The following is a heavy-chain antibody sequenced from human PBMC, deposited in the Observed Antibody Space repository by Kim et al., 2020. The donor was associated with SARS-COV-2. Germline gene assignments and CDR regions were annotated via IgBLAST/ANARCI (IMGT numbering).Heavy chain of an antibody. CDR2: ISSSGRTI. CDR1: GFTFSGYE. Sequence: GGSLRLSCAASGFTFSGYEMNWVRQAPGKGLEWVSYISSSGRTIYYADSVRGRFTISRDNAKNSLYLQMNSLRAEDTAVYYCARDRFAAHIAVAGIDFYYYGMDVWGQGTTVTVSS. D-gene: IGHD6-19*01. CDR3: ARDRFAAHIAVAGIDFYYYGMDV. V-gene: IGHV3-48*03. J-gene: IGHJ6*02.